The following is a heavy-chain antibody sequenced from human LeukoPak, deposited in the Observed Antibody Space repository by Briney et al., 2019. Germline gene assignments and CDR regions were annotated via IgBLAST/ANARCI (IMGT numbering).Heavy chain of an antibody. D-gene: IGHD3-22*01. Sequence: PGGSLRLSCVASGFTFDDYAMHWVRQAPGKGLEWVAGINWNSVSAVYADSLKGRLTISRDNAKNSLSLQMNSLKTEDTAFYYCAKGARSSSGYTTDWGQGILVTVSS. CDR1: GFTFDDYA. V-gene: IGHV3-9*01. CDR2: INWNSVSA. J-gene: IGHJ4*02. CDR3: AKGARSSSGYTTD.